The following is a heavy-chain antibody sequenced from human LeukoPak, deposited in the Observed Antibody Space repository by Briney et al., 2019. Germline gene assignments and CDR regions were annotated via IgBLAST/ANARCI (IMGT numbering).Heavy chain of an antibody. Sequence: GGSLRLSCTASGFTVSSNYMSWVRQAPGKGLEWVSVIYSGGSTYYADSVKGRFTISRDNSKNTLYLQMNSLRAEDTAVYYCARVPRDDGMDVWGQGTTVTVSS. CDR1: GFTVSSNY. CDR3: ARVPRDDGMDV. V-gene: IGHV3-53*05. J-gene: IGHJ6*02. CDR2: IYSGGST.